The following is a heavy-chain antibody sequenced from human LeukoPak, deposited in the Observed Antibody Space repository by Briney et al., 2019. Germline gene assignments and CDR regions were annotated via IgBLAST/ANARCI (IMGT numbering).Heavy chain of an antibody. D-gene: IGHD3-9*01. CDR2: ISAYDGNT. CDR3: ARNVGPPNRLVTAKGYVDY. Sequence: ASVKVSCKASGYTFTSYGIIWVRQAPGQGLEWMGWISAYDGNTNYAQNFQGRVTMTTDTSTSTAYMELRSLRSDDTAVYYCARNVGPPNRLVTAKGYVDYWGQGTLVTVSS. V-gene: IGHV1-18*01. CDR1: GYTFTSYG. J-gene: IGHJ4*02.